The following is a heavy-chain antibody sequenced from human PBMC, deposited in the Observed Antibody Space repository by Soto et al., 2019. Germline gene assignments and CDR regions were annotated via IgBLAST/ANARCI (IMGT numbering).Heavy chain of an antibody. D-gene: IGHD2-8*01. CDR3: ARSGYGTNGVGYTWSYYDYYGMDV. V-gene: IGHV4-39*01. CDR2: IYYSGST. CDR1: GGSISSSSYY. J-gene: IGHJ6*01. Sequence: SETLSLTCTVSGGSISSSSYYWGWIRQPPGKGLEWIGGIYYSGSTYYNPSLKSRVTISVDTSENQLSLKLSSVAAADAAVYYCARSGYGTNGVGYTWSYYDYYGMDVWGQGTTVTVSS.